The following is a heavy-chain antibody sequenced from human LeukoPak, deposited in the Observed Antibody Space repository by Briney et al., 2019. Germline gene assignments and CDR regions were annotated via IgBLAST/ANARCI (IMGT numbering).Heavy chain of an antibody. CDR2: IFYSGST. CDR3: ARDAASTYGSGSYYFDY. D-gene: IGHD3-10*01. V-gene: IGHV4-39*07. CDR1: GGSISTSNYY. Sequence: SETLSLTCTVSGGSISTSNYYWGWIRQPPGKGLEWIGNIFYSGSTYYSPSLKSRVTISLDTSRNQFSLKLSSVTAADTAVYYCARDAASTYGSGSYYFDYWGQGTLVTVSS. J-gene: IGHJ4*02.